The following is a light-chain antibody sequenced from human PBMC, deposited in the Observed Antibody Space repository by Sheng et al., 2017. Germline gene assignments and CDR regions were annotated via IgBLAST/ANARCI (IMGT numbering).Light chain of an antibody. CDR3: HQYETTPPT. J-gene: IGKJ2*01. V-gene: IGKV1-NL1*01. Sequence: GDRVTITCRATQDIRNSLAWYQHKPGKAPKLLLFGASRLESGVPSRFSGSTSGTTYTLTISSLLPEDFAVYYCHQYETTPPTFGQGTKLDFK. CDR1: QDIRNS. CDR2: GAS.